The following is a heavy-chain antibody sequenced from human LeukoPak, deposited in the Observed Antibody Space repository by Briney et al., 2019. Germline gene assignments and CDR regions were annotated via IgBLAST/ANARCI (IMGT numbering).Heavy chain of an antibody. CDR1: GFTFSSYA. V-gene: IGHV3-30*04. D-gene: IGHD6-13*01. CDR3: ARDWGSRLGSSYIHYYYYAMDV. Sequence: SGGSLRLSCAASGFTFSSYAMHWVRQAPGKGLEWVAVISYDGSKKYYGDSVKGRFSISRDNSKNTMYLQINSLRAEDTAVYYCARDWGSRLGSSYIHYYYYAMDVWGKGTTVTVSS. CDR2: ISYDGSKK. J-gene: IGHJ6*04.